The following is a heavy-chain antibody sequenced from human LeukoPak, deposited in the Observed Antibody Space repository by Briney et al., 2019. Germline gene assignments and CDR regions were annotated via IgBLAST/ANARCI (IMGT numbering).Heavy chain of an antibody. J-gene: IGHJ5*02. V-gene: IGHV3-48*01. CDR1: GFTFSSYS. Sequence: GGSLRLSCAASGFTFSSYSMNWVRQAPGKGLEWVSHIRSSSETFYADSVKGRFTISRDNARNSLYLQMNNLRGEDTAIYYCARDAGDSGYGCDLWGQGTLVTVSS. CDR3: ARDAGDSGYGCDL. CDR2: IRSSSET. D-gene: IGHD5-12*01.